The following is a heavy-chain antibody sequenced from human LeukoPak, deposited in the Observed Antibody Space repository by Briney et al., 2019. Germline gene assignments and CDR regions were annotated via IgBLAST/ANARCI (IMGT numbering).Heavy chain of an antibody. CDR2: IYYSGST. D-gene: IGHD4-17*01. CDR3: ARVATVTRRFDY. V-gene: IGHV4-59*01. Sequence: SETLSPTCTVSGGSISSYYWSWIRQPPGKGLEWIGYIYYSGSTNYNPSLKSRVTISVDTPKNQFSLKPSSVTAADTAVYYCARVATVTRRFDYWGQGTLVTVSS. J-gene: IGHJ4*02. CDR1: GGSISSYY.